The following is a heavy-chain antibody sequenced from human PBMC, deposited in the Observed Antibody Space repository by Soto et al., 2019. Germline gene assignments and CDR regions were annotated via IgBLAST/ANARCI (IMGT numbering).Heavy chain of an antibody. CDR1: GFIFSDYY. D-gene: IGHD6-13*01. Sequence: QVQLVESGGGLVKPGGSLRLSCAASGFIFSDYYMYWIRQAPGKGLEWVSHISSGSSYTNYADSVQGRFTISRDYAKNSLCLQMNSLRAEDTAVYYCARDRAESSWYGAFDLWGRGTLVAVSS. V-gene: IGHV3-11*05. CDR2: ISSGSSYT. CDR3: ARDRAESSWYGAFDL. J-gene: IGHJ2*01.